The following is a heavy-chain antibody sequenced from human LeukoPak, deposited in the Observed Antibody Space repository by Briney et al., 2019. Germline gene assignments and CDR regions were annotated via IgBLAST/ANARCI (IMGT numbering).Heavy chain of an antibody. CDR1: GFTFSSYS. D-gene: IGHD3-3*01. J-gene: IGHJ4*02. CDR3: ARERYYDFWSGYYALKRAVGSFDY. CDR2: ISSSSSYI. Sequence: GGSLRLSRAASGFTFSSYSMNWVRQAPGKGLEWVSSISSSSSYIYYADSVKGRFTISRDNAKNSLYLQMNSLRAEDTAVYYCARERYYDFWSGYYALKRAVGSFDYWGQGTLVTVSS. V-gene: IGHV3-21*01.